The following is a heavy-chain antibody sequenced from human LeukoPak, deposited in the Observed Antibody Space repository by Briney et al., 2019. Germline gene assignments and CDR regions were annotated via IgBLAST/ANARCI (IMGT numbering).Heavy chain of an antibody. V-gene: IGHV3-7*01. J-gene: IGHJ4*02. CDR2: IKQDGSEK. Sequence: GRSLRLSCAASGFTFSSYGMHWVRQAPGKGLEWVANIKQDGSEKYYVDSVKGRFTISRDNAKKLLYLQMNSLRVEDTAVYYCARDRGSSGRLGRFDNWGQGTLVTVSP. CDR3: ARDRGSSGRLGRFDN. CDR1: GFTFSSYG. D-gene: IGHD6-19*01.